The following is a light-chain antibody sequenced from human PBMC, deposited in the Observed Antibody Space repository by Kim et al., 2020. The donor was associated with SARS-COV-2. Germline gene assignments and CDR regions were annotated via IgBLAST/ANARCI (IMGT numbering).Light chain of an antibody. CDR3: QQRTNWPPLT. Sequence: SPGERAILSCRASQSVGTYLAWHQQKPGQAPRLLISDASNRATGIPARFSASGSGTDFTLTISSLEPEDFAVYYCQQRTNWPPLTFGGGTKVDIK. CDR1: QSVGTY. V-gene: IGKV3-11*01. J-gene: IGKJ4*01. CDR2: DAS.